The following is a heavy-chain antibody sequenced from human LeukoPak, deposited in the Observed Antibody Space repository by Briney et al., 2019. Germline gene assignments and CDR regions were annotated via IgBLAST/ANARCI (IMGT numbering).Heavy chain of an antibody. Sequence: PSETLSLTCTVSGGSISSSSYYWGWIRQPPWKGLEWIGSIYYSGSTYYNPSLKSRVTISIDTSKNQLSLKLNSVTAADTAVYHCARDRDVDDFDYWGRGTLVIVSS. J-gene: IGHJ4*01. CDR1: GGSISSSSYY. V-gene: IGHV4-39*07. D-gene: IGHD2-15*01. CDR3: ARDRDVDDFDY. CDR2: IYYSGST.